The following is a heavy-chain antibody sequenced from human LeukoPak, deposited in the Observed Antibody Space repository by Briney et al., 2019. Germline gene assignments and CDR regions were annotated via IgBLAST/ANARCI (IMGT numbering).Heavy chain of an antibody. D-gene: IGHD5-24*01. J-gene: IGHJ3*01. CDR3: AKDIQLST. CDR1: GFTFSSNW. CDR2: IRQDGSEK. Sequence: GGSLRLSCAASGFTFSSNWMSWVRQAPGKGLEWVANIRQDGSEKYYVDSVKGRFTISRDNSKNTLSLQMNSLRVEDTAMYFCAKDIQLSTWGLGTMVTVSS. V-gene: IGHV3-7*04.